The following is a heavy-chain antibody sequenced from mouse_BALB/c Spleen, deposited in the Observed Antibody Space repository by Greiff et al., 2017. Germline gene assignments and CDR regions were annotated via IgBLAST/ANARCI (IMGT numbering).Heavy chain of an antibody. CDR2: INPSSGYT. J-gene: IGHJ3*01. CDR3: ARSLYDYTFAY. Sequence: VQLQQSAAELARPGASVKMSCKASGYTFTSYTMHWVKQRPGQGLEWIGYINPSSGYTEYNQKFKDKTTLTADKSSSTAYMQLSSLTSEDSAVYYCARSLYDYTFAYWGQGTLVTVSA. CDR1: GYTFTSYT. D-gene: IGHD2-4*01. V-gene: IGHV1-4*02.